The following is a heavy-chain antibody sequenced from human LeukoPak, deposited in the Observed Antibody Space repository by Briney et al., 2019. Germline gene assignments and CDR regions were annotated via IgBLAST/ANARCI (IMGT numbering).Heavy chain of an antibody. J-gene: IGHJ5*02. CDR3: ATDAGGYSSGWNWFDP. D-gene: IGHD6-19*01. CDR2: ISSSSSYI. CDR1: GFTFSSYS. V-gene: IGHV3-21*01. Sequence: GGSLRLSCAASGFTFSSYSMNWVRQAPGKGLEWVSSISSSSSYIYYADSVKGRFTISRDNAKNSLYLQMNSLRAEDTAVYYCATDAGGYSSGWNWFDPWGQGTLVTVSS.